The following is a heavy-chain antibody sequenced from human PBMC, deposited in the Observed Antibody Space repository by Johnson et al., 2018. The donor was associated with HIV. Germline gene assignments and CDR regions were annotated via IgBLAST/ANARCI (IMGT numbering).Heavy chain of an antibody. CDR1: GFTFSSYW. CDR3: AKDRLWFGGLSDAFDI. V-gene: IGHV3-7*01. CDR2: IKQDESEK. D-gene: IGHD3-10*01. Sequence: EQLVESGGGLVQPGGSLRLSCAASGFTFSSYWMSWVRQAPGRGLEWVANIKQDESEKYYVDSVKGRFTISRDNAKNSLYLQMNSLRAEDTAVYYCAKDRLWFGGLSDAFDIWGQGTMVTVSS. J-gene: IGHJ3*02.